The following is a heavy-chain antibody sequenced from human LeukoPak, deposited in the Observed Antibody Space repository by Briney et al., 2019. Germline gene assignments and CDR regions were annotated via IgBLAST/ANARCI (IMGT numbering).Heavy chain of an antibody. CDR1: GFTFSNFW. J-gene: IGHJ4*02. CDR2: ISSSSSYI. CDR3: ARRNPTSTFDY. V-gene: IGHV3-21*01. Sequence: GGSLRLSCAASGFTFSNFWMHWVRQAPGKGLEWVSSISSSSSYIYYADSVKGRFTISRDNAKNSLYLQMNSLRAEDTAVYCCARRNPTSTFDYWGQGTLVTVSS.